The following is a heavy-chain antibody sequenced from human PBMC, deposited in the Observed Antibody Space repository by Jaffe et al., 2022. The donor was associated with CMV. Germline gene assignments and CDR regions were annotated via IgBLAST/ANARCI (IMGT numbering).Heavy chain of an antibody. Sequence: EVQLVESGGGLVKPGGSLRLSCAASGFTFSNAWMSWVRQAPGKGLEWVGRIKSKTDGGTTDYAAPVKGRFTISRDDSKNTLYLQMNSLKTEDTAVYYCTTAEWLAPKPIDYWGQGTLVTVSS. CDR3: TTAEWLAPKPIDY. J-gene: IGHJ4*02. CDR2: IKSKTDGGTT. V-gene: IGHV3-15*01. D-gene: IGHD6-19*01. CDR1: GFTFSNAW.